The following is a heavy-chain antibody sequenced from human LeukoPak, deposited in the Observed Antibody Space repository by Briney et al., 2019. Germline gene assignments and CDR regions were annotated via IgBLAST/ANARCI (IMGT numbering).Heavy chain of an antibody. J-gene: IGHJ4*02. D-gene: IGHD2-15*01. V-gene: IGHV3-74*01. CDR3: VRLLGYDY. CDR2: ISGDGSIS. CDR1: GFTFSNYW. Sequence: GGSLRLSCAASGFTFSNYWIHWVRQGPGRGLMWVSRISGDGSISHYADSVKGRFTISRDNAKNTVYLQMNSLRADDTAVYYCVRLLGYDYWGQGTLVTVSS.